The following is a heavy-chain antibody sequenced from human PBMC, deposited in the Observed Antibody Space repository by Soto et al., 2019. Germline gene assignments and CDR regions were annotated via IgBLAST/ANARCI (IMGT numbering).Heavy chain of an antibody. V-gene: IGHV1-2*02. CDR2: INPNSGGT. Sequence: ASVKVSCKASGYTFTGYYMHWVRQAPGQELEWMGWINPNSGGTNYAQKFQGRVTMTRDTSISTAYMELSRLRSDDTAVYYCARDLGGYCSSTSCFTYYYGMDVWGQGTTVTVSS. CDR1: GYTFTGYY. CDR3: ARDLGGYCSSTSCFTYYYGMDV. J-gene: IGHJ6*02. D-gene: IGHD2-2*01.